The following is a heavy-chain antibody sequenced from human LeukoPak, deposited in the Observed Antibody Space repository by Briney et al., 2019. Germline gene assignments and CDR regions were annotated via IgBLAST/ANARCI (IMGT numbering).Heavy chain of an antibody. CDR1: GFIFSSYE. Sequence: GGSLRLSCAASGFIFSSYEMNWVRQAPGKGLEWVSYISTSGSTIYYADSVKGRFTISRDNAKNSLYLQMNSLRAEDTAVYYCARGYGSASDLPFDYWGQGTLVTVSS. CDR2: ISTSGSTI. CDR3: ARGYGSASDLPFDY. V-gene: IGHV3-48*03. D-gene: IGHD3-10*01. J-gene: IGHJ4*02.